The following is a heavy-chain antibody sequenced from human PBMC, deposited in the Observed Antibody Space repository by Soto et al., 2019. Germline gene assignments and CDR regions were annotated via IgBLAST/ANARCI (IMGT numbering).Heavy chain of an antibody. CDR3: ARVHWGSSVSGYYFDC. J-gene: IGHJ4*02. V-gene: IGHV4-30-4*01. CDR1: GGSISSDDHY. Sequence: PSETLSLTYTVSGGSISSDDHYWGWILQPPWKGLEWIGYIYYSGGTYYSPSLKSRLTISVDTSKNQFSLKMTSVTAADTAVYYCARVHWGSSVSGYYFDCWAQGTMVTVSS. D-gene: IGHD7-27*01. CDR2: IYYSGGT.